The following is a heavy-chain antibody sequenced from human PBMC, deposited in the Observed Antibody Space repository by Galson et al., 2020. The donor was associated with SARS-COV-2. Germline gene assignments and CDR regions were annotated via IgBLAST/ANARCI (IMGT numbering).Heavy chain of an antibody. V-gene: IGHV4-30-2*01. CDR2: ISHSGGT. D-gene: IGHD4-17*01. J-gene: IGHJ3*02. Sequence: SQTLSLTCADSGTSISSGSYSWNWIRQPPGKGLEWIGYISHSGGTYYNPSLKSRVTISGDRSKNQFSLRLSSVTAADTAVYYCARLHSGEYAPEAFDIWGPGTRVTVAS. CDR1: GTSISSGSYS. CDR3: ARLHSGEYAPEAFDI.